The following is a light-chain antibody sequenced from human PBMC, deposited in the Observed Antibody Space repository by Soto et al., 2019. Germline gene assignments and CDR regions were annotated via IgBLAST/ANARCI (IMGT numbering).Light chain of an antibody. CDR1: SSNIGNNA. CDR3: AAWDDSLNGPV. J-gene: IGLJ2*01. Sequence: VLTQPPSVSEAPRQRVTISCSGSSSNIGNNAVNWYQQLQGKAPKLLIYYDDLLPSGVSDRFSGSKSGTSASLAISGLQSEDEADYYCAAWDDSLNGPVFGGGTKLTVL. CDR2: YDD. V-gene: IGLV1-36*01.